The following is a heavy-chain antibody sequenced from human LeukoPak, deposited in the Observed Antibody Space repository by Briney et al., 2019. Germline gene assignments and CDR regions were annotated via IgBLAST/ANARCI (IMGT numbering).Heavy chain of an antibody. V-gene: IGHV3-9*01. D-gene: IGHD5-12*01. CDR3: AKELPIYSGYDY. CDR2: ISWNSGSI. J-gene: IGHJ4*02. CDR1: GFTFDDYA. Sequence: PGRSLRLSCAASGFTFDDYAMHWVRQAPGKGLEWVSGISWNSGSIGYADSVKGRFTISRDNAKNSLYLQMNSLRAEDTAVYYCAKELPIYSGYDYWGQGTLVTVSS.